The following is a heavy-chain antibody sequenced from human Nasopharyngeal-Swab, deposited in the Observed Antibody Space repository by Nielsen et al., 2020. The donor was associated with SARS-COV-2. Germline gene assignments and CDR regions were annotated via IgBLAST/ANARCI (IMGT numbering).Heavy chain of an antibody. Sequence: GESLKISCAASGFTFSSYAMHWVRQAPGKGLEWVAVISYDGSNKYYADSVKGRFTISRDNSKNTLYLQMNSLRAEDAAVYYCARDYPIIYCYDSSGYLALDVWGKGTTVTVSS. D-gene: IGHD3-22*01. CDR1: GFTFSSYA. CDR3: ARDYPIIYCYDSSGYLALDV. CDR2: ISYDGSNK. V-gene: IGHV3-30-3*01. J-gene: IGHJ6*04.